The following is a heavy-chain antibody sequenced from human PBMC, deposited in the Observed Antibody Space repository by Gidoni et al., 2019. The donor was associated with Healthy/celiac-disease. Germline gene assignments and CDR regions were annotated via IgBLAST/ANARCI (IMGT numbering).Heavy chain of an antibody. Sequence: QLQLQESGPGLVKPSETLSLTCTVSGGSIGSSSYYWGWIRQPPGKGLEWIGSIYYSGSTYYNPSLKSRVTISVDTSKNQFSLKLSSVTAADTAVYYCARVGAWIKGPFDIWGQGTMVTVSS. V-gene: IGHV4-39*01. J-gene: IGHJ3*02. CDR1: GGSIGSSSYY. CDR2: IYYSGST. D-gene: IGHD5-12*01. CDR3: ARVGAWIKGPFDI.